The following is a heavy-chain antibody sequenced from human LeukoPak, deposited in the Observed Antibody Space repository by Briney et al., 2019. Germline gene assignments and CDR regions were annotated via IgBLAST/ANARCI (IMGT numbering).Heavy chain of an antibody. CDR2: IYYSGST. J-gene: IGHJ5*02. D-gene: IGHD1-14*01. V-gene: IGHV4-39*01. CDR1: GGSISSSSYY. Sequence: SETLSLTCTVSGGSISSSSYYWGWIRQPPGKGLEWIGSIYYSGSTYYNPSLKSRVTISVGTSKNQFSLKLSSVTAADTAVYYCARHRPEWFDPWGQGTLVTVSS. CDR3: ARHRPEWFDP.